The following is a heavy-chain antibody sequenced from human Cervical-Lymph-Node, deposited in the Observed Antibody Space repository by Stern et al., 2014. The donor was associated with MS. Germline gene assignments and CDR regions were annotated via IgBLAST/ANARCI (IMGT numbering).Heavy chain of an antibody. V-gene: IGHV1-18*01. D-gene: IGHD1-26*01. CDR3: ARGWELTP. CDR2: INTIAGDT. Sequence: QMQLVQSGVEVKKPGASVKVPCKASGYSFTTFGISWVPQAAGQGLEWMGWINTIAGDTNSAQRFQGRVTMTSDKSTATAYMELRSLRSDDTAVYYCARGWELTPWGQGTLVTVSS. CDR1: GYSFTTFG. J-gene: IGHJ4*02.